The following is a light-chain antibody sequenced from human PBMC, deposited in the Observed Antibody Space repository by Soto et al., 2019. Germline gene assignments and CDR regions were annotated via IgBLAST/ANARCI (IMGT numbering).Light chain of an antibody. J-gene: IGKJ2*01. CDR3: QQYGSSPDT. V-gene: IGKV3-20*01. CDR1: QSVSSSY. Sequence: EIVLTQSPGTLSLSPGERATLSCRASQSVSSSYLAWYQQKPGQAPRLLIYGASSRATGIPDRFSGSGSGTDFTLTISRLETEDFAVYYCQQYGSSPDTFGQWTKLEIK. CDR2: GAS.